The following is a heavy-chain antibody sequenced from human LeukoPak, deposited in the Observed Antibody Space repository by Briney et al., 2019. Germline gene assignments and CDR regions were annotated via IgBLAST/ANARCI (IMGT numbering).Heavy chain of an antibody. CDR3: ARVRGGYYFDY. D-gene: IGHD5-24*01. CDR1: GXIFSSYW. CDR2: IQQGGSEK. Sequence: PGGSLRLSWAASGXIFSSYWVTWVRQAPGKGLEWVANIQQGGSEKHYVDSVKGRFTISRDNAKNSLYLQTNSLRAEDTAVYYCARVRGGYYFDYWGQGTLVTVSS. V-gene: IGHV3-7*04. J-gene: IGHJ4*02.